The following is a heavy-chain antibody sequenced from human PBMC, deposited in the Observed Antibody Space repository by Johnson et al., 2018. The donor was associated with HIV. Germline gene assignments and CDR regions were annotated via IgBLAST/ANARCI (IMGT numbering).Heavy chain of an antibody. J-gene: IGHJ3*02. CDR1: GFTFSSYA. D-gene: IGHD4-17*01. V-gene: IGHV3-30*14. Sequence: QVRLVESGGGVVQPGRSLRLSCAASGFTFSSYAMHWVRQAPGKGLEWVAVISYDGSNKYYADSVKGRFTISRDNSKNTLYLQMNSLRAEDTAVYYCARVIRLGAVRLRHAFDIWGQGTMVTVSS. CDR3: ARVIRLGAVRLRHAFDI. CDR2: ISYDGSNK.